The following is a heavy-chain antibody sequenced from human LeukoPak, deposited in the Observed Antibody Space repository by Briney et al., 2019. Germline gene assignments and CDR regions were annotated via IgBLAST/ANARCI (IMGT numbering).Heavy chain of an antibody. CDR2: IYYSGST. CDR3: ARAPPIVVVPAATWFDP. CDR1: GGSVSSSSYC. Sequence: SETLSLTCTVSGGSVSSSSYCWGWIRQPPGKGLEWIGSIYYSGSTYYNPSLKSRVTISVDTSKNQFSLKLSSVTAADTAVNYCARAPPIVVVPAATWFDPWGQGTLVTVSS. J-gene: IGHJ5*02. D-gene: IGHD2-2*01. V-gene: IGHV4-39*07.